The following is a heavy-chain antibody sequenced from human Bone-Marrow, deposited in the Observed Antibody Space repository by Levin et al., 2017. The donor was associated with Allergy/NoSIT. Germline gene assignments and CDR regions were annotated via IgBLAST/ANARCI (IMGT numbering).Heavy chain of an antibody. Sequence: SETLSLTCAVYGGSFRGYYWTWIRQSPGKGLEWIAEINHSGSANYNPSLKSRVTISVDTPKNQFSLKVTSPSAADTAVYFCARGVGYGRTEYFDYWGQGRLVTVSS. CDR1: GGSFRGYY. CDR2: INHSGSA. V-gene: IGHV4-34*01. J-gene: IGHJ4*02. D-gene: IGHD5-18*01. CDR3: ARGVGYGRTEYFDY.